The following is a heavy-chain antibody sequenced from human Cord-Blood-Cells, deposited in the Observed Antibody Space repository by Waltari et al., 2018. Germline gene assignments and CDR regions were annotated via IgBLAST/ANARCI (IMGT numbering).Heavy chain of an antibody. CDR2: MNPNSGNT. D-gene: IGHD3-10*01. Sequence: QVQLVQSGAEVKKPGASVKVSCKASGYTFTSYDINWVRQAPGQGLEWMGWMNPNSGNTGYAQKFQGRVTITRNTSISTAYMELSSLRSEDTAVYYCARGLMVRGVIDYYYYMDVWGKGTTVTVSS. CDR1: GYTFTSYD. CDR3: ARGLMVRGVIDYYYYMDV. V-gene: IGHV1-8*03. J-gene: IGHJ6*03.